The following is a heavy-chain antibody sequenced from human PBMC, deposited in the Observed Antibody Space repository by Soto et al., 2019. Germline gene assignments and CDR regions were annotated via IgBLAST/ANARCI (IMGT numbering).Heavy chain of an antibody. V-gene: IGHV1-58*01. CDR2: IVVGSGNT. CDR3: ARGDDYYGMDV. Sequence: ASVKVSCKASGFTFTSSAVQWVRQARGQRLEWIGWIVVGSGNTNYAQKFQERVTITRDMSTSTAYMELSSVTAADTAVYYCARGDDYYGMDVWGQGTTVTVSS. CDR1: GFTFTSSA. J-gene: IGHJ6*02.